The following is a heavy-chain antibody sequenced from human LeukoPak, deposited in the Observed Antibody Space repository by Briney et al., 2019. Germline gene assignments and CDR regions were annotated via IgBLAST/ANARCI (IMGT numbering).Heavy chain of an antibody. CDR2: IDYSGST. CDR1: GGSISNY. J-gene: IGHJ4*02. V-gene: IGHV4-59*01. D-gene: IGHD6-19*01. Sequence: SETQSLTCTVSGGSISNYWSWIRQPPGKGLEWIGNIDYSGSTIYNPALKSRVTMSVDTSKNQFSLNLTSVTAADTAVYYCAREGKLTGYFGGLGFNYWGQGILVTVSS. CDR3: AREGKLTGYFGGLGFNY.